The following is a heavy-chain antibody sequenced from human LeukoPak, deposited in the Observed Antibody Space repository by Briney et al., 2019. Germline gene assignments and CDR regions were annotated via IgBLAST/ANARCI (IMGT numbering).Heavy chain of an antibody. D-gene: IGHD6-6*01. Sequence: GGSLRLSCAASGFTFSSYGMHWVRQAPGKGLEWVAYIRYDGSNKYYADSVKGRFTISRDNSKNTLYLQMNSLRAEDTAVYYCAKDSAKQAARPTLSVYWGQGTLVTVSS. CDR3: AKDSAKQAARPTLSVY. J-gene: IGHJ4*02. CDR2: IRYDGSNK. V-gene: IGHV3-30*02. CDR1: GFTFSSYG.